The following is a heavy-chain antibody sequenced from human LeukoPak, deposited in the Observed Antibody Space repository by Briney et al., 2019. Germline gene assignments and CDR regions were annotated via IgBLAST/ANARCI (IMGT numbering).Heavy chain of an antibody. CDR3: ARYRSVPAFDP. D-gene: IGHD6-25*01. CDR1: GYTFTGYY. CDR2: INPNSGDT. V-gene: IGHV1-2*02. J-gene: IGHJ5*02. Sequence: ASVKVSFKASGYTFTGYYMHWVRQAPGQGLEWMGWINPNSGDTNYAQMFQGRVAMTRDTSISTAYMELSRLRSDHTAVYYCARYRSVPAFDPCGEGTLVTVSS.